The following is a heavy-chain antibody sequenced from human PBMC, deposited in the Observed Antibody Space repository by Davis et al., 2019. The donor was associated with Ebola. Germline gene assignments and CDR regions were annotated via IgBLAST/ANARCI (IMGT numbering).Heavy chain of an antibody. J-gene: IGHJ6*04. D-gene: IGHD1-7*01. Sequence: ASVKVSCKASGYNFKNYAISWVRQAPGQGLEWMGRINPNSGGTNYAQKFQGRVTMTRDTSISTAYMELSRLRSDDTAVYYCARGGWNYPYYYYGMDVWGKGTTVTVSS. CDR2: INPNSGGT. CDR1: GYNFKNYA. V-gene: IGHV1-2*06. CDR3: ARGGWNYPYYYYGMDV.